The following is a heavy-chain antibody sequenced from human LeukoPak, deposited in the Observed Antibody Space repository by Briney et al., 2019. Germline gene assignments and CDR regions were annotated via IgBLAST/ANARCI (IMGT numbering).Heavy chain of an antibody. J-gene: IGHJ4*02. Sequence: QPGGSLRLSCAASGFTFSSYWMSWVRQAPGKGLEWVANIKQDGSEKYYVDSVKGRFTISRDNAKNSLYLQMNSLRAEDTAVYYCARDPGPYSSPPDYWGLGTLVTVSS. CDR1: GFTFSSYW. CDR2: IKQDGSEK. CDR3: ARDPGPYSSPPDY. D-gene: IGHD6-19*01. V-gene: IGHV3-7*01.